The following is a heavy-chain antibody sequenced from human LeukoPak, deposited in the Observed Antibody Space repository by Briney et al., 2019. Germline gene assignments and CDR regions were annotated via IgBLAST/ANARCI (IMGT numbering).Heavy chain of an antibody. J-gene: IGHJ4*02. CDR2: ISVSGGST. D-gene: IGHD3-3*01. CDR1: GISFSSYV. CDR3: AKDPTYYDFWSANYFDY. V-gene: IGHV3-23*01. Sequence: PGGSLRLSCAASGISFSSYVMSWVRQAPGKGLEWVSVISVSGGSTYYADSVKGRFTISRDNSKNTLYLQMNSLRAEDTAVYYCAKDPTYYDFWSANYFDYWDQGTLVTVSS.